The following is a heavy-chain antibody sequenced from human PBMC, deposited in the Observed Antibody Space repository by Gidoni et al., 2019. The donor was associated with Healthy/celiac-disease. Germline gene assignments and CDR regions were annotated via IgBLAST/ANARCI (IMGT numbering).Heavy chain of an antibody. CDR3: TLYYYDSSGYPEDGMDV. Sequence: EVQLVESGGGLVKPGGSLRLSCAASGFTFRNAWMSWVRQAPGKGLEWVGRIKSKTDGGTTDYAAPVKGRFTISRDDSKNTLYLQMNSLKTEDTAVYYCTLYYYDSSGYPEDGMDVWGQGTTVTVSS. J-gene: IGHJ6*02. CDR1: GFTFRNAW. D-gene: IGHD3-22*01. V-gene: IGHV3-15*01. CDR2: IKSKTDGGTT.